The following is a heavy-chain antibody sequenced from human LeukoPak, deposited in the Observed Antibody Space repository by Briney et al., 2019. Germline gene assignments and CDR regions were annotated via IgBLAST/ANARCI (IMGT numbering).Heavy chain of an antibody. CDR1: GGSISSYY. CDR2: IYYSGST. V-gene: IGHV4-59*01. CDR3: AREPSLRYFDWLASGFDP. J-gene: IGHJ5*02. Sequence: TETLSLTCTVSGGSISSYYWSWIRQPPGRGLEWIGYIYYSGSTNYNPSLKSRVTIPVDTSKNQFSLKLSPVTAADTAVYYCAREPSLRYFDWLASGFDPWGQGTLVTVSS. D-gene: IGHD3-9*01.